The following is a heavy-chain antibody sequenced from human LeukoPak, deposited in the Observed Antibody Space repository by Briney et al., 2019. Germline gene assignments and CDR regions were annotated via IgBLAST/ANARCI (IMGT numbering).Heavy chain of an antibody. CDR1: GFSFSSYN. V-gene: IGHV3-48*01. J-gene: IGHJ4*02. CDR3: AREVPGPNPPCYSDS. D-gene: IGHD2-8*01. Sequence: GGSLRLSCAASGFSFSSYNMNWVRQAPGKGLEWVSYISTSRTMYYADSVKDRFTISRDNTKNSLFLQTNSLRAEDTAVYYFAREVPGPNPPCYSDSWGQGTLVTVPS. CDR2: ISTSRTM.